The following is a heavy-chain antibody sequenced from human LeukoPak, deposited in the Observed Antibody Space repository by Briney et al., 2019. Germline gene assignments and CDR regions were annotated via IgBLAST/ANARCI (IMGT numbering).Heavy chain of an antibody. CDR1: GGSISSYY. CDR2: IYYSGST. J-gene: IGHJ6*02. Sequence: SETLSLTCTVSGGSISSYYWSWIRQPPGKGLEWIGYIYYSGSTNYNPSLKSRVTISVDTSKNQFSLKLSSVTAADTAVYYCARDHYDILTGPPSYYYGMDAWGQGTTVTVSS. V-gene: IGHV4-59*12. CDR3: ARDHYDILTGPPSYYYGMDA. D-gene: IGHD3-9*01.